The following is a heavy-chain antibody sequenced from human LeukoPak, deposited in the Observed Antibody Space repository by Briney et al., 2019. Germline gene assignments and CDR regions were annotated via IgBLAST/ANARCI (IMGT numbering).Heavy chain of an antibody. CDR2: IIPMSGTA. D-gene: IGHD1-26*01. CDR1: GGTFSSYA. J-gene: IGHJ6*03. V-gene: IGHV1-69*06. CDR3: ACQIEVGATHRGYYYYMDV. Sequence: GASVKVSCKASGGTFSSYAISWVRQAPGQGLEWMGGIIPMSGTANYAQKFQGRVTITADKSTSTAYTELSSLRSEDTAVYYCACQIEVGATHRGYYYYMDVWGKGTTVTASS.